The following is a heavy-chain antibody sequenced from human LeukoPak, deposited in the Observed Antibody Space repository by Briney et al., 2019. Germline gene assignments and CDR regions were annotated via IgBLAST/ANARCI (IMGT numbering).Heavy chain of an antibody. D-gene: IGHD4-23*01. J-gene: IGHJ5*02. V-gene: IGHV3-53*01. CDR1: GITVSTNY. CDR2: IYSTDKT. Sequence: GGSLRLTCAASGITVSTNYMNWVRQAPGKGLEWVSVIYSTDKTNYADSVQGRFTISRDPSKNTVYLQMNSLRGEDTAVYYCAKESSWGTVVTPGGPSAWGQGTLVTVSS. CDR3: AKESSWGTVVTPGGPSA.